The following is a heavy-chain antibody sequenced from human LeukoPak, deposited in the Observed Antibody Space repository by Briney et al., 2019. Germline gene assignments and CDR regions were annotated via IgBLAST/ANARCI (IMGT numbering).Heavy chain of an antibody. Sequence: SQTLSLTCTVSGGSISSGDYYWSWIRQPPGKGLEWIGYMYYSGSTYYNPSLNSRVTISRDTSKNQFSLKLSSVTAADTAVYYCARVRARGAFDIWGQGTMVTVSS. CDR3: ARVRARGAFDI. D-gene: IGHD3-16*01. V-gene: IGHV4-30-4*01. CDR2: MYYSGST. J-gene: IGHJ3*02. CDR1: GGSISSGDYY.